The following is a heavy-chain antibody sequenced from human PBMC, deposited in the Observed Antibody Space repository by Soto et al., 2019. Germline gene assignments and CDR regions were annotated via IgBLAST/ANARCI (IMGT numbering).Heavy chain of an antibody. CDR2: IYHSGST. Sequence: SGTLSLTCAVSGGSISSGGYSWSWIRQPPGKGLEWIGYIYHSGSTYYNPSLKSRVTISVDRSKNQFSLKLSSVTAADTAVYYCASFGYYDSSGYYYNDYWGQGTLVTVSS. CDR3: ASFGYYDSSGYYYNDY. V-gene: IGHV4-30-2*01. D-gene: IGHD3-22*01. J-gene: IGHJ4*02. CDR1: GGSISSGGYS.